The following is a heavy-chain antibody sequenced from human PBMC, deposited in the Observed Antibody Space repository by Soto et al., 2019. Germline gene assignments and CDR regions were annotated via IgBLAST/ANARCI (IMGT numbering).Heavy chain of an antibody. Sequence: GGSLRLSCATSGFTFSNYAMSWVRQAPGKGLDWVSASRGNGETFYADSVRGRFTISRDNSKNTLYLQMNSLRAEDTAVYYCAKIGWAPVVADWEFDHWGQGTLVTVSS. CDR3: AKIGWAPVVADWEFDH. D-gene: IGHD2-15*01. CDR2: SRGNGET. CDR1: GFTFSNYA. J-gene: IGHJ4*02. V-gene: IGHV3-23*01.